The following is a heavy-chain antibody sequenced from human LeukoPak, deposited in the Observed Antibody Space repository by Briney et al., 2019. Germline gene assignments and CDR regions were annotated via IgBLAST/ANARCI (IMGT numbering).Heavy chain of an antibody. Sequence: SETLSLTCTVSGGSISSSSHSWGWIRQPPGKGLEWIGSISYSGSTYYNPSLKTRVTMSVDTSENQFSLKLSSVTAADSTVYYCVRIYCTSTSCYGDSYYGMDVWGQGTTVTVSS. J-gene: IGHJ6*02. CDR3: VRIYCTSTSCYGDSYYGMDV. CDR2: ISYSGST. CDR1: GGSISSSSHS. D-gene: IGHD2-2*01. V-gene: IGHV4-39*01.